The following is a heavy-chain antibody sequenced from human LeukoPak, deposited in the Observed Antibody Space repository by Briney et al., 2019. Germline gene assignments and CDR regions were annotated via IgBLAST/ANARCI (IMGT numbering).Heavy chain of an antibody. CDR1: IFSNYW. CDR2: IYYSGST. Sequence: IFSNYWMSWVRQPPGKGLEWIGSIYYSGSTYYNPSLKSRVTISVDTSKNQFSLKLSSVTAADTAVYYCARHGTVTTMQPFDYWGQGTLVTVSS. CDR3: ARHGTVTTMQPFDY. V-gene: IGHV4-39*01. D-gene: IGHD4-17*01. J-gene: IGHJ4*02.